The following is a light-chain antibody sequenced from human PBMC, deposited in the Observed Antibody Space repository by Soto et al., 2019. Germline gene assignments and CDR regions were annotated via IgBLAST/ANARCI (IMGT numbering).Light chain of an antibody. Sequence: DIQMTQSPSTLSASVGDRVTITCRASQSISSWLAWYQQKPGTAPKLLIYKASTLQSGVPSRFSGSGSGTEFTLISSSLQPDDSATYYCQQYNDNWTLGQGTKVEIK. CDR1: QSISSW. V-gene: IGKV1-5*03. J-gene: IGKJ1*01. CDR2: KAS. CDR3: QQYNDNWT.